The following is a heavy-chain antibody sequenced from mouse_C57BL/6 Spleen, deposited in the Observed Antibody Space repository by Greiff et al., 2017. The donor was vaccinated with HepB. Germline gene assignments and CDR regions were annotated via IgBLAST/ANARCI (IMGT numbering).Heavy chain of an antibody. CDR1: GFTFSDYG. CDR3: ARGGNDWGYYFDY. J-gene: IGHJ2*01. V-gene: IGHV5-17*01. D-gene: IGHD2-2*01. Sequence: EVHLVESGGGLVKPGGSLKLSCAASGFTFSDYGMHWVRQAPEKGLEWVAYISSGSSTIYYADTVKGRFTISRDNAKNTLFLQMTSLRSKDTAMYYCARGGNDWGYYFDYWGQGTTLTVSS. CDR2: ISSGSSTI.